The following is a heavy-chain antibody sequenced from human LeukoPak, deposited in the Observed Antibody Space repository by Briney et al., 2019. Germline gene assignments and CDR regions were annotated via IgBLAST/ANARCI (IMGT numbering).Heavy chain of an antibody. J-gene: IGHJ4*02. D-gene: IGHD5-12*01. CDR2: IKQDGSEK. CDR3: ARGSPTFVASITNY. V-gene: IGHV3-7*01. Sequence: GGSLRLSCAASGFTFSSYWMSWVRQAPGKGLEWVANIKQDGSEKYYVDSVKGRFTISRDNAENSLYLQMNSLRAEDTAVYFCARGSPTFVASITNYWGQGTLVTVSS. CDR1: GFTFSSYW.